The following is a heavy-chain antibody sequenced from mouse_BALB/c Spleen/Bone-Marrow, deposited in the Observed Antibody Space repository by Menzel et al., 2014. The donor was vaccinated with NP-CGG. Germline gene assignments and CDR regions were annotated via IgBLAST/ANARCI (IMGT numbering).Heavy chain of an antibody. Sequence: EVMLVESGGGLVQPGGSLRLSCATSGFTFTDYYMSWVRQPPGKALEWLGFIRNKANGYTTEYSASVKGRLTISRDNSQTTHYLHINTLRAEDSATYYCARALIVFDYWGKGTPLPVSS. J-gene: IGHJ2*01. CDR2: IRNKANGYTT. CDR3: ARALIVFDY. CDR1: GFTFTDYY. V-gene: IGHV7-3*02.